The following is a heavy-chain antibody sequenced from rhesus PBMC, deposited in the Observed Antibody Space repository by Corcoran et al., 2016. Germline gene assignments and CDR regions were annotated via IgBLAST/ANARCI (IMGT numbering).Heavy chain of an antibody. D-gene: IGHD6-31*01. Sequence: EVQLVQSGAEVKRPGESLKSACKTSGYSCTSYWISWVRQMPGKGLEGMGAISPSNTDTSNNPSCQGQVTISADKSISSAYLQWSSLKASDSATYYCAKESAAADHFDYWGQGVLVTVSS. J-gene: IGHJ4*01. CDR2: ISPSNTDT. CDR1: GYSCTSYW. CDR3: AKESAAADHFDY. V-gene: IGHV5-2*01.